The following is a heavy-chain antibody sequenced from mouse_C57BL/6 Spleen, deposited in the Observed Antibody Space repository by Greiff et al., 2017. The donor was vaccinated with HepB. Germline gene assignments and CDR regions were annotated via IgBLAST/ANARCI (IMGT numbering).Heavy chain of an antibody. CDR1: GYTFTSYW. D-gene: IGHD2-4*01. V-gene: IGHV1-7*01. CDR2: INPSSGYT. Sequence: QVQLKQSGAELAKPGASVKLSCKASGYTFTSYWMHWVKQRPGQGLEWIGYINPSSGYTKYNQKFKDKATLTADKSSSTAYMQLSSLTYEDSAVYYCARCYYDYDDGFDYWGQGTTLTVSS. CDR3: ARCYYDYDDGFDY. J-gene: IGHJ2*01.